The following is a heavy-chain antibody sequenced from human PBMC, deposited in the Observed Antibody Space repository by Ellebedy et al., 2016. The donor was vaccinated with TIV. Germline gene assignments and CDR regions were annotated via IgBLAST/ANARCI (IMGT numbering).Heavy chain of an antibody. Sequence: MPSETLSLTCTVSGGSISSSSYYWSWIRQPPGKGLEWIGYIYYSGSTNYNPSLKSRVTISVDTSKNQFSLKLSSVTAADTAVYYCARSLGGDAFDIWGQGTMVTVSS. CDR1: GGSISSSSYY. CDR2: IYYSGST. D-gene: IGHD2-15*01. J-gene: IGHJ3*02. CDR3: ARSLGGDAFDI. V-gene: IGHV4-61*01.